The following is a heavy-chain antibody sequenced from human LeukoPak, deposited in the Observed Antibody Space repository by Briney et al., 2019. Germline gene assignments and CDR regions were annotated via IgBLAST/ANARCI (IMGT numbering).Heavy chain of an antibody. CDR3: ARGSITIFGVVIKANDAFDI. J-gene: IGHJ3*02. D-gene: IGHD3-3*01. CDR1: GYTFTSYD. V-gene: IGHV1-8*01. CDR2: MNPNSGNT. Sequence: ASVKVSCKASGYTFTSYDIHWVRQATGQGLEWMGWMNPNSGNTGYAQKFQGRVTMTRNTSISTAYMELSSLRSEDTAVYYCARGSITIFGVVIKANDAFDIWGQGTMVTVSS.